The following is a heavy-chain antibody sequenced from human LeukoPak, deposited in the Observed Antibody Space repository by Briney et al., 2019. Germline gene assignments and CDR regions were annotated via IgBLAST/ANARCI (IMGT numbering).Heavy chain of an antibody. Sequence: SETLSLTCAVYGGSFSGYYWSWIRQPPGKGLEWIGEINHSGSTNYNPSLKSRVTISVDTSKNQFSLKLSSVTAADTAVYYCARGWGSGSYYIFDYWGQGTLVTVSS. J-gene: IGHJ4*02. CDR3: ARGWGSGSYYIFDY. CDR1: GGSFSGYY. D-gene: IGHD1-26*01. V-gene: IGHV4-34*01. CDR2: INHSGST.